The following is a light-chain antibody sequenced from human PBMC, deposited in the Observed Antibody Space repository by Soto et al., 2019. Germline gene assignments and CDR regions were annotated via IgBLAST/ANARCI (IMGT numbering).Light chain of an antibody. CDR1: SSNIGAGYD. V-gene: IGLV1-40*01. J-gene: IGLJ2*01. CDR2: GNS. Sequence: QSVLTQPPSVSGAPGQRVTISCTGSSSNIGAGYDVHWYQQLPGTAPKLLIYGNSNRPSGVPDRFSGSKSGNTASLTISGLQAEDEADYFCSSYTSISTVLFGGGTKLTVL. CDR3: SSYTSISTVL.